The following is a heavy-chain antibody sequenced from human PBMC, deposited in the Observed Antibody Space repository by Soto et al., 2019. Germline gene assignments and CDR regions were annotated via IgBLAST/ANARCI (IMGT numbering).Heavy chain of an antibody. CDR1: GFTFSSYD. CDR3: VRRVSGNYDY. Sequence: EVQLAESGGGMVQPGGSLRLSCVASGFTFSSYDMHWVRQAPGKGLEYVSSISSNGGTTYHGNSVKGRFTISRDNSKNTLYLQMGSLRAEDMAVYYCVRRVSGNYDYWGQGTLVTVSS. CDR2: ISSNGGTT. D-gene: IGHD1-7*01. J-gene: IGHJ4*02. V-gene: IGHV3-64*01.